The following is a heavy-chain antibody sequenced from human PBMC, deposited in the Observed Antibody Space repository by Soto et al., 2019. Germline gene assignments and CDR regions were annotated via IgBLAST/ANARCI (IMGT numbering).Heavy chain of an antibody. D-gene: IGHD6-13*01. CDR2: ISADNGNT. CDR1: GYTFTSDG. CDR3: ARARGIAAAP. V-gene: IGHV1-18*01. Sequence: QAPLGQAGAEVKKPGASVKVSCQDSGYTFTSDGISWGRRAPGQGLERMGGISADNGNTHYAQKLQGRVTMTTDTSTSTAYMELRSLISDDTSVYCCARARGIAAAPWGQGTLFTVSS. J-gene: IGHJ4*02.